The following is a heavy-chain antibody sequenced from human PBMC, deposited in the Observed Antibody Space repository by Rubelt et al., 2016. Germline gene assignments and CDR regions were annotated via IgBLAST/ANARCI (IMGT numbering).Heavy chain of an antibody. D-gene: IGHD3-16*01. CDR3: ASWGGGRIDY. Sequence: QVQLQESGPGLVKPSQTLSLTCTVSGGSISSGGYYWSWIRQHPGKGLEWIGYIYYSGSTYYNPSLKSRVTISVGPSKNQCSRRLSSVTAADTSVYNCASWGGGRIDYWGQGTLVTVSS. V-gene: IGHV4-31*03. CDR1: GGSISSGGYY. CDR2: IYYSGST. J-gene: IGHJ4*02.